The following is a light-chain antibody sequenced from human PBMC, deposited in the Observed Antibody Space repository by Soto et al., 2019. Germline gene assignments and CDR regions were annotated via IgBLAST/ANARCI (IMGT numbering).Light chain of an antibody. J-gene: IGLJ1*01. CDR3: SSYTSSSTPV. V-gene: IGLV2-14*01. CDR1: SSDVGGYNY. Sequence: SVLTQPASVSGSPGQSITISCTGTSSDVGGYNYVSWYQQHPGKAPKLMIYDVSNRPSGVSNCFSGSKSGNTASLTISGLQAEDEADYYCSSYTSSSTPVFGTGTKVTVL. CDR2: DVS.